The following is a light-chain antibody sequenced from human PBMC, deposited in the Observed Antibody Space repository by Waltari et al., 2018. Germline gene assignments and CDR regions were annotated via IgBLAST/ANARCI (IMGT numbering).Light chain of an antibody. CDR3: QHYLRLPVT. CDR2: GAS. CDR1: QSVGRA. V-gene: IGKV3-20*01. Sequence: EIVLTQSPGTLSLSPGARATLSCRASQSVGRALTWYQQKPGQAPRLLIYGASTRAPGIPDRFSGSGSGTDFSLTISRLEPDDFAVYFCQHYLRLPVTFGQGTTVEI. J-gene: IGKJ1*01.